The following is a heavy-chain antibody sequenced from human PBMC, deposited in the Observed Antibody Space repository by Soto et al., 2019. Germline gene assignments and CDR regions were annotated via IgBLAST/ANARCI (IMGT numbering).Heavy chain of an antibody. J-gene: IGHJ6*02. CDR2: ISGSGGST. D-gene: IGHD2-15*01. Sequence: EVQLLESGGGLVQPGGSLRLSCAASGFTFSSYAMSWVRQAPGKGLEWVSAISGSGGSTYYADSVKGRFTISRDNSKNPLYLQKNSLRAEDRAVYYCARRGVVAASGRYYYYYGMDVWGQGTTVTVSS. V-gene: IGHV3-23*01. CDR1: GFTFSSYA. CDR3: ARRGVVAASGRYYYYYGMDV.